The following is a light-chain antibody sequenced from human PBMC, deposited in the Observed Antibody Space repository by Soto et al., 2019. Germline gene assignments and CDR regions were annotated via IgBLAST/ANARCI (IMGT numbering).Light chain of an antibody. V-gene: IGKV3-20*01. Sequence: MVITRSPATLSVSTGYRAPLSCRASQSVSSNLAWYQQKPGQAPRLLIYGVSNRATGIPDRFSGSGSGTDFTLTISRLEPEDFAVYYCQQYGRPFGQGTKVDIK. CDR2: GVS. J-gene: IGKJ1*01. CDR1: QSVSSN. CDR3: QQYGRP.